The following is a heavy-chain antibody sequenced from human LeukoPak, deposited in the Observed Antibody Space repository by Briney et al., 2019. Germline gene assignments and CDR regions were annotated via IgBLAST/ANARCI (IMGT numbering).Heavy chain of an antibody. D-gene: IGHD6-19*01. V-gene: IGHV3-21*01. CDR2: ISSSSSYI. CDR3: ARGGVYSSGWYVDY. J-gene: IGHJ4*02. CDR1: GFTFSSYE. Sequence: MSGGSLRLSCAASGFTFSSYEMNWVRQAPGKGLEWVSSISSSSSYIYYADSVKGRFTISRDNAKNSLYLQMNSLKAEDTAVYYCARGGVYSSGWYVDYWGQGTLVTVSS.